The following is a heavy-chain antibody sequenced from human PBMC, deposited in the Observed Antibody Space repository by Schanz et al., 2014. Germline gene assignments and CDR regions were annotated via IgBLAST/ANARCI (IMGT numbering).Heavy chain of an antibody. Sequence: QILLVQPGPEAKKPGASVTVSCKASGHDFHIYAYSWVRQAPGQGPEWIGWISGYTGDTKYAQKFQHRVNMTTDRTTSTVYMELMSLRFDDTAVYFCARDNGRIPAANSFDYWGQGTRVTVSS. CDR3: ARDNGRIPAANSFDY. CDR2: ISGYTGDT. J-gene: IGHJ4*02. D-gene: IGHD1-26*01. V-gene: IGHV1-18*01. CDR1: GHDFHIYA.